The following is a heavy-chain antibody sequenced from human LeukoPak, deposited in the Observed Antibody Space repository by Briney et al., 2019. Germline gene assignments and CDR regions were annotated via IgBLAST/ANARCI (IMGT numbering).Heavy chain of an antibody. J-gene: IGHJ3*02. Sequence: GASVKVSCKASGYTFTSYYMHWVRQAPGQGLEWMGWISVYNGNTNYAQKLQGRVTMTTDTSTSTAYMELRSLRSDDTAVYYCARPGNYGETLDAFDIWGQGTMVTVSS. D-gene: IGHD4-17*01. CDR1: GYTFTSYY. V-gene: IGHV1-18*04. CDR3: ARPGNYGETLDAFDI. CDR2: ISVYNGNT.